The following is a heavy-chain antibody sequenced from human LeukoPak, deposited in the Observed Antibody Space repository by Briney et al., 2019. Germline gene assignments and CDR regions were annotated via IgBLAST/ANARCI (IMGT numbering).Heavy chain of an antibody. CDR1: GGTFSSYS. CDR3: ASSGIAVAGTRYYFDY. D-gene: IGHD6-19*01. Sequence: ASVKVSCKASGGTFSSYSISWVRQAPGQGLEWMGRIIPIFGTANYAQKFQGRVTITADKSTNTAYMELSSLRSEDTAVYYCASSGIAVAGTRYYFDYWGQGTLVTVSS. J-gene: IGHJ4*02. CDR2: IIPIFGTA. V-gene: IGHV1-69*08.